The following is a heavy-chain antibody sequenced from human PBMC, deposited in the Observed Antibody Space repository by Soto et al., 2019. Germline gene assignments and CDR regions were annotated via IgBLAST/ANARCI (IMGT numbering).Heavy chain of an antibody. V-gene: IGHV4-30-4*01. CDR2: IYYSGST. Sequence: SGTLSLTCTVSGGSISSGDYYWSWIRQPPGKGLEWIGYIYYSGSTYYNPSLKSRVTISVDTSKNQFSLKLSSVTAADTAVYYCARAPEDYGDYVDYSRGFYFDYWGQGTLVTVSS. CDR1: GGSISSGDYY. D-gene: IGHD4-17*01. J-gene: IGHJ4*02. CDR3: ARAPEDYGDYVDYSRGFYFDY.